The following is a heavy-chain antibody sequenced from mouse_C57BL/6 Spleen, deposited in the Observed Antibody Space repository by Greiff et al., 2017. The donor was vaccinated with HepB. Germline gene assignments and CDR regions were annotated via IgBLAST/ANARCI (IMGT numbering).Heavy chain of an antibody. CDR2: INPSSGYT. CDR3: ARSTTVFDY. Sequence: QVQLQQSGAELARPGASVKMSCKASGYTFTSYTIHWVKQRPGQGLEWIGYINPSSGYTKYNQKFKDKATLTADKSSSTAYMQLSSLTSEDSAVYYCARSTTVFDYWGQGTTLTVSS. J-gene: IGHJ2*01. V-gene: IGHV1-4*01. CDR1: GYTFTSYT. D-gene: IGHD1-1*01.